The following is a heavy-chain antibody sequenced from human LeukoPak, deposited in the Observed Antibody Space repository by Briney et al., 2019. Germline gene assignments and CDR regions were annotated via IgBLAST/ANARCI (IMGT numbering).Heavy chain of an antibody. Sequence: MPSETLSLTCTVSGGSISNSYWSWIRQPPGKGLEWIGSIYYSGSTNYNPSLKSRVTISVDTSRNQFSLKLSSVTAADTAVYYCARGSVYTSSWHPYWGQAPWSPSPQ. CDR2: IYYSGST. D-gene: IGHD6-13*01. V-gene: IGHV4-59*01. CDR1: GGSISNSY. J-gene: IGHJ1*01. CDR3: ARGSVYTSSWHPY.